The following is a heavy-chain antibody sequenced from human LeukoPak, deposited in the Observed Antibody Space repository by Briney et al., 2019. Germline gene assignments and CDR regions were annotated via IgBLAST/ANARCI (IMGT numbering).Heavy chain of an antibody. V-gene: IGHV4-59*11. J-gene: IGHJ4*02. CDR1: GGSISSHY. CDR3: ARRQQQLVVFDY. D-gene: IGHD6-13*01. Sequence: PSETLSLTCTVSGGSISSHYWSWIRQPPGKGLEWIGYIYYTGSTNYNPSLETRVTISVDTSKNQFSLKLNSVTAADTAVYYCARRQQQLVVFDYWGQGTLVTVSS. CDR2: IYYTGST.